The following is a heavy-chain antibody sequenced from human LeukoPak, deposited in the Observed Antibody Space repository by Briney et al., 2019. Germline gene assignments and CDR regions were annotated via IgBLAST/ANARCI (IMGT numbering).Heavy chain of an antibody. V-gene: IGHV4-34*01. J-gene: IGHJ5*02. D-gene: IGHD3-3*01. Sequence: PSETLSLTCAVYGGSFSGYYWSWIRQPPGKGLEWIGEINHSGSTNYNPSLKSRVTISVDTSKNQFSLKLSSVTAADTAVYYCARIVRTYYDFWSGYRNWFDPWGQGTLVTVSS. CDR2: INHSGST. CDR3: ARIVRTYYDFWSGYRNWFDP. CDR1: GGSFSGYY.